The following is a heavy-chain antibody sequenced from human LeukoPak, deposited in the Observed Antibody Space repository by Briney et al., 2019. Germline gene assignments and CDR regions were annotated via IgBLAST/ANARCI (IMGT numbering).Heavy chain of an antibody. D-gene: IGHD4-17*01. V-gene: IGHV3-48*02. Sequence: GGSLRLSCAASGFTFSSYSMNWVRQAPGKGLEWVSYISSRSSSIYYADSVKGRFTLSRDNAKNSPYLQMNSLRDEDTAVYYCARGDYGDRDLDYWGQGTLVTVSS. CDR2: ISSRSSSI. CDR1: GFTFSSYS. CDR3: ARGDYGDRDLDY. J-gene: IGHJ4*02.